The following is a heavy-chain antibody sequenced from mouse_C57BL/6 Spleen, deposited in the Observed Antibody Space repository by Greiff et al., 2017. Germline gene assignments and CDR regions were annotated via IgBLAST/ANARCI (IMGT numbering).Heavy chain of an antibody. CDR1: GYTFTSYW. Sequence: VQLQQPGAELVRPGTSVKLSCKASGYTFTSYWMHWVKQRPGQGLEWIGVIDPSDSYTNYNQKFKGKATLTVDTSSSTAYMQLSSLTSEDSAVYYCAREPSGWFAYWGQGTLVTVSA. D-gene: IGHD3-1*01. V-gene: IGHV1-59*01. CDR3: AREPSGWFAY. J-gene: IGHJ3*01. CDR2: IDPSDSYT.